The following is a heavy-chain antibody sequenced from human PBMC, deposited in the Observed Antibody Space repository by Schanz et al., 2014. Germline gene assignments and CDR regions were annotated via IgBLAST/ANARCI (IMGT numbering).Heavy chain of an antibody. CDR3: VRDSFCAFDY. D-gene: IGHD3-3*01. CDR2: INSDGTKR. Sequence: QVRLVESGGGVVQPGRSLRLSCAASGFTLSSYGMHWVRQAPGKGLEWVAFINSDGTKRFYADSVKSRFTISRDNAKNALYLQMDSLRAEDTAVYYCVRDSFCAFDYWGQGTLVTVAS. CDR1: GFTLSSYG. J-gene: IGHJ4*02. V-gene: IGHV3-33*08.